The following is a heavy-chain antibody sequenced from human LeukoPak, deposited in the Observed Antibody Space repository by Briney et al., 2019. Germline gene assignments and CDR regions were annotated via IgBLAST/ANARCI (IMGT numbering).Heavy chain of an antibody. D-gene: IGHD6-19*01. CDR3: ARDLAVAGNYYYYGMDV. CDR2: INTNTGNP. Sequence: ASVKVSCKASGYTFTSYAMNWVRQAPGQGLEWMGWINTNTGNPTYAQGFTGRFVFSLDTSVSTAYLQISSLKAEDTAVYYCARDLAVAGNYYYYGMDVWAKGPRSPSP. CDR1: GYTFTSYA. V-gene: IGHV7-4-1*02. J-gene: IGHJ6*02.